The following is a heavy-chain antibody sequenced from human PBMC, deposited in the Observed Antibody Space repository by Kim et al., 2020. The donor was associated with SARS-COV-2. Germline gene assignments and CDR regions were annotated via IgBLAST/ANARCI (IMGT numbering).Heavy chain of an antibody. Sequence: GGSLRLSCAASGFTFSSFGINWVRQAPGKGLEWVSSISGSGSATYYADSVKGRFTISRDNSKNTLYMEMNSLRAEDTAMYYCAKGVVCSGGYYWFD. CDR1: GFTFSSFG. J-gene: IGHJ5*01. CDR3: AKGVVCSGGYYWFD. V-gene: IGHV3-21*04. D-gene: IGHD2-21*01. CDR2: ISGSGSAT.